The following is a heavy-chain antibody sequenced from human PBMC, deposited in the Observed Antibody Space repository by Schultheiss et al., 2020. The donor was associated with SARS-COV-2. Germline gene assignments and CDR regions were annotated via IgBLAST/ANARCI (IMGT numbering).Heavy chain of an antibody. Sequence: GGSLRLSCAASGFTFSSYAMHWVRQAPGKGLEWVAVISYDGSNKYYADSVKGRFTISRDNSKNTLYLQMNSLRAEDTAVYYCARDRGDYSNYWFDPWGQGTLVTVSS. V-gene: IGHV3-30*04. D-gene: IGHD4-11*01. J-gene: IGHJ5*02. CDR3: ARDRGDYSNYWFDP. CDR2: ISYDGSNK. CDR1: GFTFSSYA.